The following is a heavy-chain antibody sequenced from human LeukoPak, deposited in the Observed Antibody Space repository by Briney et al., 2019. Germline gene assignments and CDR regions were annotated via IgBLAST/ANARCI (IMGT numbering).Heavy chain of an antibody. V-gene: IGHV3-74*01. D-gene: IGHD2-2*02. J-gene: IGHJ4*02. CDR2: INGDGSST. CDR1: GFTFSTYW. Sequence: GGSLTLSCAASGFTFSTYWIHWVRQAPGKGLVWVSRINGDGSSTNYADSVEGRFTISRDTGKNTLYLQMNSLRAEDTAVYYCVRAGYTSGGDYWGQGTLVTVSS. CDR3: VRAGYTSGGDY.